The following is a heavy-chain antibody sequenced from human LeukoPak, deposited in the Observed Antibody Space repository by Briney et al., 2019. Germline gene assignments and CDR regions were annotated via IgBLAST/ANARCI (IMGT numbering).Heavy chain of an antibody. CDR2: ISGSGINT. D-gene: IGHD3-9*01. J-gene: IGHJ4*02. Sequence: PGGSLRLSCAASGFTFSSYAMTWVRQAPGKGLEWVSGISGSGINTYHADSVKGRFTISRDNAKNILYLQMNSLRVEDTAVYYCARDLDWLLFDYWGQGTLVTVSS. CDR1: GFTFSSYA. CDR3: ARDLDWLLFDY. V-gene: IGHV3-23*01.